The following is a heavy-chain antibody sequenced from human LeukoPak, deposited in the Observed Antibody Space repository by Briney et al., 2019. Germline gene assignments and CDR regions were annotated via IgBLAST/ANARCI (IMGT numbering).Heavy chain of an antibody. J-gene: IGHJ4*02. CDR1: GYTLTELS. CDR3: ARGPAAAPLVYNYFDY. CDR2: INTNTGNP. V-gene: IGHV7-4-1*02. Sequence: GASVKVSCKVSGYTLTELSMHWVRQAPGKGLEWMGWINTNTGNPTYAQGFTGWFVFSLDTSVSTAYLQISSLKAEDTAVYYCARGPAAAPLVYNYFDYWGQGTLVTVSS. D-gene: IGHD6-13*01.